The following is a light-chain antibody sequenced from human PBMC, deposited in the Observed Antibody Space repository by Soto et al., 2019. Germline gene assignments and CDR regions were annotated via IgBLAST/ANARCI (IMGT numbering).Light chain of an antibody. Sequence: DIPMTQSPSTLSASVGDRVTITCRASQRIRAWLAWYQQMPGKAPNLLIYEASSLESGVPSRFRGSGSETEFTLTISGLQPDDFATYYCQQFIDGWTFGQGTKVDI. CDR3: QQFIDGWT. J-gene: IGKJ1*01. CDR1: QRIRAW. V-gene: IGKV1-5*01. CDR2: EAS.